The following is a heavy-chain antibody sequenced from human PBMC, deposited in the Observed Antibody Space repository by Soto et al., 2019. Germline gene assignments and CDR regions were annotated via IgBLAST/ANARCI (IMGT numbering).Heavy chain of an antibody. D-gene: IGHD4-17*01. CDR1: GGSFSGYY. CDR3: ARNHWDDYGDYGFRSPPYYYYYYMDV. V-gene: IGHV4-34*01. Sequence: SETLSLTCAVYGGSFSGYYWSWIRQPPGKGLEWIGEINHSGSTNYNPSLKSRVTISVDTSKNQFSLKLSSVTAADTAVYYCARNHWDDYGDYGFRSPPYYYYYYMDVWGKGTTVTVSS. J-gene: IGHJ6*03. CDR2: INHSGST.